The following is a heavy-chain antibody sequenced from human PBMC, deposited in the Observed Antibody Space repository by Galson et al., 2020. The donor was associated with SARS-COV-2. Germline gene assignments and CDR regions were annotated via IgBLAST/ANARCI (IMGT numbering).Heavy chain of an antibody. V-gene: IGHV4-61*02. D-gene: IGHD6-13*01. Sequence: SETLSLTCTVSGGSISSGSHYWSWIRQPAGKGLEWIGRIYTSGSTNYNPSLKSRVTISVDTSKNQFSLKLSSVTAADTAVYYCARDSITWYDFYFDYWGQGTLVTVSS. CDR1: GGSISSGSHY. CDR2: IYTSGST. CDR3: ARDSITWYDFYFDY. J-gene: IGHJ4*02.